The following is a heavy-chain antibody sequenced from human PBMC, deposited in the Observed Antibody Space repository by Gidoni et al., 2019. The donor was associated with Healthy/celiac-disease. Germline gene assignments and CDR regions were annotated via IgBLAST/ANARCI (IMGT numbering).Heavy chain of an antibody. V-gene: IGHV1-3*01. Sequence: KVSCKASGYTFTSYAMHWVRQAPGQRLEWMGWINAGNGNTKYSQKFQGRVTITRATSASTAYMELSSLRSEDTAVYYCARASSGWYFDYWGQGTLVTVSS. CDR1: GYTFTSYA. CDR2: INAGNGNT. J-gene: IGHJ4*02. D-gene: IGHD6-19*01. CDR3: ARASSGWYFDY.